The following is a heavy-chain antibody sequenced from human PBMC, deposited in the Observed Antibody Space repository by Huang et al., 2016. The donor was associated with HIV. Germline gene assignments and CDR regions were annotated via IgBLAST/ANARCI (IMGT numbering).Heavy chain of an antibody. V-gene: IGHV3-9*01. Sequence: EVQLVESRGGLVQPGRSLRLSCAASGFTFDDYAMHWVRQAPVKGMEWISGITCNSGSIVYADSVKGRFTISRDNAKNSLYLQMNSLRAEDTALYYCAKEAYGGNSRYFDLWGRGTLVTVSS. J-gene: IGHJ2*01. CDR3: AKEAYGGNSRYFDL. D-gene: IGHD4-17*01. CDR1: GFTFDDYA. CDR2: ITCNSGSI.